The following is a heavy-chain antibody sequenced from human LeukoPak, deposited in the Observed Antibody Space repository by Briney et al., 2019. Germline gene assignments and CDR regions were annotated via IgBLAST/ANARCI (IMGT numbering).Heavy chain of an antibody. D-gene: IGHD3-16*02. V-gene: IGHV3-15*01. CDR1: GFPFSNPW. CDR2: IKSKIDGGTT. CDR3: TTENVIWELSIDAFDI. Sequence: GGSLRLSCAASGFPFSNPWMNWFRQAPGKGLEWVGRIKSKIDGGTTDYAAPVKGGFTISRDDSKNTMYLQMNSLTSEDTAVYYCTTENVIWELSIDAFDIWGQGTMVTVSS. J-gene: IGHJ3*02.